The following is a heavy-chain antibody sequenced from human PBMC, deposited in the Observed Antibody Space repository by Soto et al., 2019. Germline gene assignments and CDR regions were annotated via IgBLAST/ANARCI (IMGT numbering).Heavy chain of an antibody. Sequence: PSVKVSCKASGYTFTSYGISWVRQAPGQGLEWMGWIIAYNGNTNYAQKLQGRVTMTTDTSTSTAYMELRSLRSDDTAVYYCARDGTSYDYVWGSYRHTTYYFDYWGQGTLVTVSS. J-gene: IGHJ4*02. CDR3: ARDGTSYDYVWGSYRHTTYYFDY. CDR2: IIAYNGNT. D-gene: IGHD3-16*02. V-gene: IGHV1-18*04. CDR1: GYTFTSYG.